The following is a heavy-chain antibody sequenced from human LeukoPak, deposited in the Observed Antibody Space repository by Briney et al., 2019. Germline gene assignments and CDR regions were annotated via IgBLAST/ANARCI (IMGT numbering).Heavy chain of an antibody. V-gene: IGHV3-30*02. CDR2: IRYDGSNK. Sequence: PGGSLRLSCAASGFTFSSYGMHWVRQAPGKGLEGVAFIRYDGSNKYYADSVKGRFTISRDNSKNTLYLQMNSLRAEDTAVYYCAKGGSSTSCYFGYAEYFQHWGQGTLVTVSS. J-gene: IGHJ1*01. D-gene: IGHD2-2*01. CDR3: AKGGSSTSCYFGYAEYFQH. CDR1: GFTFSSYG.